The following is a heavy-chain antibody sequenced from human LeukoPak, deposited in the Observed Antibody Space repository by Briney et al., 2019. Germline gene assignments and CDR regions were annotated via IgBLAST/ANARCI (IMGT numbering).Heavy chain of an antibody. V-gene: IGHV4-59*12. CDR1: GGSISSYY. D-gene: IGHD2-21*01. CDR2: IYQSGIT. Sequence: PSETLSLTCTVSGGSISSYYWSWIRQPPGKGLEWIGYIYQSGITHYNSSVKSRVTISIDTSKNQFSLKLSSVTAADTAVYYCARVAFYGAIPDDVWGQGTMVTVSS. J-gene: IGHJ3*01. CDR3: ARVAFYGAIPDDV.